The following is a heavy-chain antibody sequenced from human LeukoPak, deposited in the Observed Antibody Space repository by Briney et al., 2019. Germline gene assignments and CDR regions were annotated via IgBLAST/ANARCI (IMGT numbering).Heavy chain of an antibody. CDR3: ARRPYSGSPNWFDP. Sequence: PGGSLRLSCEGSAFIFSGHWMNWVRQTPGKGLEWVASIKEDGSERQYVDSVKGRFSISRDNTKGSLFLQLNSLRAEDTAVYYCARRPYSGSPNWFDPWGQGTLVTVSS. D-gene: IGHD1-26*01. CDR2: IKEDGSER. J-gene: IGHJ5*02. CDR1: AFIFSGHW. V-gene: IGHV3-7*03.